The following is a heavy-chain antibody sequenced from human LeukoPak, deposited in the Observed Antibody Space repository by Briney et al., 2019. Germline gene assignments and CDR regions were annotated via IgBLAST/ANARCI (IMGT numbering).Heavy chain of an antibody. CDR1: GGTFSSYA. D-gene: IGHD1-1*01. CDR3: ASGQDVPLDEFDY. Sequence: VASVKVSCMASGGTFSSYAISWVRQAPGQGLEWMGGIIPIFGTANYAQKFQGRVTITADESTSTAYMELSSLRSEDTAVYYCASGQDVPLDEFDYWGQGTLVTVSS. V-gene: IGHV1-69*13. J-gene: IGHJ4*02. CDR2: IIPIFGTA.